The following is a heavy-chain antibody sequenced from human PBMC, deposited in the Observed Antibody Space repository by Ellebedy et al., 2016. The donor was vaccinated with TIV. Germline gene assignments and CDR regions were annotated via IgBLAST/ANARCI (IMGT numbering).Heavy chain of an antibody. CDR1: GFTVSSNY. CDR2: IYSGGST. D-gene: IGHD1-26*01. CDR3: ASCGWELPRPYDY. V-gene: IGHV3-66*01. Sequence: GESLKISCAASGFTVSSNYMSWVRQAPGKGLEWVSVIYSGGSTYYADSVKGRFTISRDNSKNTLYLQMNSLRAEDTAVYYCASCGWELPRPYDYWGQGTLVTVSS. J-gene: IGHJ4*02.